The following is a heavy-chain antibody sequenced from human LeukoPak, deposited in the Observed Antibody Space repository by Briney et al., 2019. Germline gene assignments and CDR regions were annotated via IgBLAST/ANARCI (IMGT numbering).Heavy chain of an antibody. CDR1: GYTFTNYD. CDR2: MNHNSGNT. J-gene: IGHJ4*02. D-gene: IGHD2-2*01. CDR3: AIVKCSSTSCRSKFLDY. Sequence: ASVKVSCRASGYTFTNYDINWVRQATGQELEWMGWMNHNSGNTGFAQKTQGRVNMTRNTSISTAYMEPSSLRSEDTAVYYCAIVKCSSTSCRSKFLDYWGQGTLVTVSS. V-gene: IGHV1-8*01.